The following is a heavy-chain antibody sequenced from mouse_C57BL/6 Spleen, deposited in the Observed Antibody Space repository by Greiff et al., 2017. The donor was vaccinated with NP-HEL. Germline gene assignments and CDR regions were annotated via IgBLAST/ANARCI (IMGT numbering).Heavy chain of an antibody. J-gene: IGHJ3*01. Sequence: QVQLKQSGPELVKPGASVKISCKASGYAFSSSWMNWVKQRPGKGLEWIGRIYPGDGDTNYNGKFKGKATLTADKSSSTAYMQLSSLTSEDSAVYFCARCDYAWFADWGQGTLVTVSA. CDR3: ARCDYAWFAD. CDR1: GYAFSSSW. D-gene: IGHD2-4*01. CDR2: IYPGDGDT. V-gene: IGHV1-82*01.